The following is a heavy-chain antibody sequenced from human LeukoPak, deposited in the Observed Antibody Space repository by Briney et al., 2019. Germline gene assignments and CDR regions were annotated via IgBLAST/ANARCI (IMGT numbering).Heavy chain of an antibody. V-gene: IGHV1-2*02. D-gene: IGHD2-15*01. CDR2: INLNSGGT. J-gene: IGHJ4*02. CDR1: GCTFTDYY. CDR3: ARDAGYCTGGSCWYFDH. Sequence: ASVKVSWKASGCTFTDYYMHWVRQAPGQGLEWMGWINLNSGGTNFAQRFQGRVTMTRDTSISTAYMDLSRLISDDTAVYYCARDAGYCTGGSCWYFDHWGQGTLVTVSS.